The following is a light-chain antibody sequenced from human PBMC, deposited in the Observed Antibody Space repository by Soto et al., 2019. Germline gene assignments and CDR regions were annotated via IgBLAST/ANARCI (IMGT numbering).Light chain of an antibody. CDR3: QKYNSAPPFT. CDR1: QGISNS. Sequence: DIQMTQSPSSLSASVGDRVTITCRASQGISNSLAWYQQKPGKVPKLLIYAASTLQSGVPSRFSGSGSGTDFTFTISSLQPEDGASYYCQKYNSAPPFTFGPGTKVDIK. V-gene: IGKV1-27*01. CDR2: AAS. J-gene: IGKJ3*01.